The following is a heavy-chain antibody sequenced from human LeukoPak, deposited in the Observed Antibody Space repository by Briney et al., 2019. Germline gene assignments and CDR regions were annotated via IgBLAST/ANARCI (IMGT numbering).Heavy chain of an antibody. V-gene: IGHV3-21*01. J-gene: IGHJ4*02. CDR3: ARDLRLDY. CDR2: ISSSSSYI. CDR1: GFSFSIYT. Sequence: GGSLRLSCAASGFSFSIYTMNWVRQAPGKGLEWVSSISSSSSYIYYADSVKGRFTISRDNAKNSLFLQTNSLRAEDTAVYYCARDLRLDYWGQGTLVTVSS.